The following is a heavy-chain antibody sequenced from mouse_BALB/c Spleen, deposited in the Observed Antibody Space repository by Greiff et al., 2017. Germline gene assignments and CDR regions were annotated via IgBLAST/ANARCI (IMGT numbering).Heavy chain of an antibody. CDR2: ISSGGGST. V-gene: IGHV5-12-1*01. J-gene: IGHJ2*01. D-gene: IGHD4-1*01. Sequence: EVKVVESGGGLVKPGGSLKLSCAASGFAFSSYDMSWVRQTPEKRLEWVAYISSGGGSTYYPDTVKGRFTISRDNDKNTLYLQMSSLKSEDTAMYYCARHPNWDYFDYWGQGTTLTVSS. CDR1: GFAFSSYD. CDR3: ARHPNWDYFDY.